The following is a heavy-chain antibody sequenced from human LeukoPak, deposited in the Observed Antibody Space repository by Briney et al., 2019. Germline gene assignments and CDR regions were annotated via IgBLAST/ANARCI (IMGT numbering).Heavy chain of an antibody. CDR2: INPNSGGT. V-gene: IGHV1-2*02. CDR3: ALGVYCSSTSCYEYVYYYYYMDV. D-gene: IGHD2-2*01. CDR1: GYTFTGYY. Sequence: ASVKVSCKASGYTFTGYYMHWVRQAPGQGLEWMGWINPNSGGTNYAQRFQGRVTMTRDTSISTAYMELSSLRSEDTAVYYCALGVYCSSTSCYEYVYYYYYMDVWGKGTTVTVSS. J-gene: IGHJ6*03.